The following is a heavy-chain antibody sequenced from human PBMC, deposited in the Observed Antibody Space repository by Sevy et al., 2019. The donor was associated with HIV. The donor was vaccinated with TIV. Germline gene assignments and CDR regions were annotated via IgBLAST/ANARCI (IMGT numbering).Heavy chain of an antibody. V-gene: IGHV1-2*02. Sequence: ASVKVSCKASGYTFTGYYMHWVRQAPGQGLEWMGWINPNSGGTKYAQKFQGRVTMTRDTSISTAYMELSRLRSDGTAVYYCARVYYGPGSYCRKSYYYMDVWGKGTTVTVSS. D-gene: IGHD3-10*01. CDR2: INPNSGGT. J-gene: IGHJ6*03. CDR3: ARVYYGPGSYCRKSYYYMDV. CDR1: GYTFTGYY.